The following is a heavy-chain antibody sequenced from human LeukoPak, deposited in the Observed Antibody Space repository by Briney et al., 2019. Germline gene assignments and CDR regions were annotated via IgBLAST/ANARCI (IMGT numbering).Heavy chain of an antibody. Sequence: PGGSLRLSCAASGFTVSSNYMSWVRQAPGKGLEWVSVIYSGDSTYYADSVKGRFTISRDNSKNTLYLQMNTLSAEDTAVYYCARLGQGLPPSYYFGMDVWGQGTTVT. J-gene: IGHJ6*02. CDR3: ARLGQGLPPSYYFGMDV. D-gene: IGHD6-19*01. V-gene: IGHV3-66*01. CDR1: GFTVSSNY. CDR2: IYSGDST.